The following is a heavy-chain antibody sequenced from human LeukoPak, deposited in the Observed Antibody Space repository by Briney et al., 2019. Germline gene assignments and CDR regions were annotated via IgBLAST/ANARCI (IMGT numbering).Heavy chain of an antibody. Sequence: GASVKVSCKASGYTFTSYYMHWVRQAPGQGLEWMGIINPSGGSTSYAQKFQGRVTMTRDTSTSTVYMELSSLRSEDTAVYYCARDTVIYNWNAVVGDAFDIWGQGTMVTVSS. V-gene: IGHV1-46*01. J-gene: IGHJ3*02. CDR3: ARDTVIYNWNAVVGDAFDI. CDR1: GYTFTSYY. D-gene: IGHD1-1*01. CDR2: INPSGGST.